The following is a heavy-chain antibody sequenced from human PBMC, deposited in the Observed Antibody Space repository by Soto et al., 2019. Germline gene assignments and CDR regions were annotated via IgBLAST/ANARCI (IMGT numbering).Heavy chain of an antibody. J-gene: IGHJ3*01. CDR3: ARDLVAIGGRVYAFDL. D-gene: IGHD2-21*01. Sequence: QMQLQESGPGLVRPSETLSLTCTVAGDSVSSGSHHWNWIRQAPGKGLEWIGSIYFTGRTNHNPSLKSRVTISVDTSKNHLSLNLTSVTAADTAVYYCARDLVAIGGRVYAFDLWGQGTMVTVSS. CDR1: GDSVSSGSHH. CDR2: IYFTGRT. V-gene: IGHV4-61*03.